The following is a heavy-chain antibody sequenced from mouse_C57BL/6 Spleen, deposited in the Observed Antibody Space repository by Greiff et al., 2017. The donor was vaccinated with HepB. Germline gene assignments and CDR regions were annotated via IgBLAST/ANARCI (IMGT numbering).Heavy chain of an antibody. V-gene: IGHV3-6*01. J-gene: IGHJ3*01. CDR2: ISYDGSN. D-gene: IGHD2-4*01. Sequence: EVKLQESGPGLVKPSQSLSLTCSVTGYSITSGYYWNWIRQFPGNKLEWMGYISYDGSNNYNPSLKNRISITRDTSKNQFFLKLNSVTTEDTATYYCARDMPYDYDAWFAYWGQGTLVTVSA. CDR3: ARDMPYDYDAWFAY. CDR1: GYSITSGYY.